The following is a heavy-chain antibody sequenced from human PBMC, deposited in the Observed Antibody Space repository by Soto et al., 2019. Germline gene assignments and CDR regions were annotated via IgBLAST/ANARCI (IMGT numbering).Heavy chain of an antibody. J-gene: IGHJ4*02. D-gene: IGHD3-9*01. CDR1: GFTSSSYA. CDR2: ISGSGGST. CDR3: AKSAEGLLRYFDWLLSAIDY. Sequence: LRLSCKASGFTSSSYAMSLVRQAPGKGLEWVSAISGSGGSTYYADSVKGRFTISRDNSKNTLYLQMNSLRAEDTAVYYCAKSAEGLLRYFDWLLSAIDYWGQGTLVTVSS. V-gene: IGHV3-23*01.